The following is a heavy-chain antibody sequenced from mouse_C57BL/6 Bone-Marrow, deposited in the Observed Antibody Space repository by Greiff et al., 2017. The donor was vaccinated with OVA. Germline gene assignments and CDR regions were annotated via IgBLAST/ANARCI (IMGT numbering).Heavy chain of an antibody. D-gene: IGHD2-3*01. CDR2: IHPNSGST. CDR1: GYTFTSYW. J-gene: IGHJ3*01. Sequence: QVQLQQPGAELVKPGASVKLSCKASGYTFTSYWMHWVKQRPGQGLEWIGMIHPNSGSTNYNEKFKSKATLTVDKSSITAYMQLSSLTSEDSAVYCCARWGYYVAWFAYWGQGTLVTVSA. CDR3: ARWGYYVAWFAY. V-gene: IGHV1-64*01.